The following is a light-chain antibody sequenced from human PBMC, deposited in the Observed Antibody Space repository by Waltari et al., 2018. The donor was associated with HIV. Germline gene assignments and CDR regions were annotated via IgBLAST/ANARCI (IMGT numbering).Light chain of an antibody. CDR2: NNT. V-gene: IGLV1-40*01. Sequence: QSVLTQPPSVSGAPGQRVTISCTGTSSNIGAGFDVHWYQQLPGPVPKGLIYNNTDRPSGVPDRFSGSKAATSASLAITGLQAEDEANYYCQSYDISLSGWVFGGGTKLTVL. CDR1: SSNIGAGFD. CDR3: QSYDISLSGWV. J-gene: IGLJ2*01.